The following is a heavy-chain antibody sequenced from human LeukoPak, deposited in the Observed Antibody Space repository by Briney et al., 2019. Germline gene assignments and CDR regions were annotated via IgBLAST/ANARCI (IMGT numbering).Heavy chain of an antibody. J-gene: IGHJ1*01. CDR1: GGSISSSSYY. CDR2: IYYSGST. Sequence: PSETLSLTCTVSGGSISSSSYYWGWIRQPAGKGLEWIGSIYYSGSTYYNPSLKSRVTISVDTSKNQFSLKLSSVTAADTAVYYCARDFWSGYSHPEYFQHWGQGTLVTVSS. D-gene: IGHD3-3*01. CDR3: ARDFWSGYSHPEYFQH. V-gene: IGHV4-39*02.